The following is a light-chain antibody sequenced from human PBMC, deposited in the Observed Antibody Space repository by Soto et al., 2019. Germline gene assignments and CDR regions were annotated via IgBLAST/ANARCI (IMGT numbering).Light chain of an antibody. CDR1: QSASNNY. Sequence: EIVLTKTRGTLSLSPGERATLSCRASQSASNNYLAWYQQKPGQAPRLLIYGASNRATGIPDRFSGSGSGTDFTLTISRLEPEDFAVYYCQQYGSSGTFGQGTKVDIK. V-gene: IGKV3-20*01. CDR3: QQYGSSGT. CDR2: GAS. J-gene: IGKJ1*01.